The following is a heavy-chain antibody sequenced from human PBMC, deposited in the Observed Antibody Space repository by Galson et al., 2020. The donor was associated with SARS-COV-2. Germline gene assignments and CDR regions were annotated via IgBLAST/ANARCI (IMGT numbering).Heavy chain of an antibody. D-gene: IGHD2-15*01. V-gene: IGHV4-31*03. CDR1: GGSISSGGYY. Sequence: SETLSLTCTVSGGSISSGGYYWSWIRQHPGKGLEWIGYIYYSGSTYYNPSLKSRVTISVDTSKNQFSLKLSSVTAADTAVYYCARDTGYCSGGSCYSGYYYYGMDVWGQGTTVTVSS. J-gene: IGHJ6*02. CDR3: ARDTGYCSGGSCYSGYYYYGMDV. CDR2: IYYSGST.